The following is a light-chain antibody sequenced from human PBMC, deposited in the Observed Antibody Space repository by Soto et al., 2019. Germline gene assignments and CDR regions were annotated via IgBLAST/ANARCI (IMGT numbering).Light chain of an antibody. CDR1: QSISTR. Sequence: PSSPPVTVGDSVTITSRASQSISTRLAWYQQKPGKAPKLLIYDASSLESGVPSRFSGSASGTEFTLTISSLQPYDYATYYCQPYNRYSSFGHGTKVDIK. V-gene: IGKV1-5*01. CDR2: DAS. J-gene: IGKJ1*01. CDR3: QPYNRYSS.